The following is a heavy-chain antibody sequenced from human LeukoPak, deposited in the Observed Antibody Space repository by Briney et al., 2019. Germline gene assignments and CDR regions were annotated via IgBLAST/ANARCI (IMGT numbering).Heavy chain of an antibody. CDR1: GHTFTSYG. Sequence: ASVKVSCKASGHTFTSYGISWVRQAPGQGLEWMGWISAYIGITNYAQKLQGRVTMPTDTSTSTAYMELRSLRSDDTAVYYCARVDGVEYCSSTSCYFVYYFDYWGQGTLVTVSS. V-gene: IGHV1-18*01. CDR2: ISAYIGIT. J-gene: IGHJ4*02. D-gene: IGHD2-2*01. CDR3: ARVDGVEYCSSTSCYFVYYFDY.